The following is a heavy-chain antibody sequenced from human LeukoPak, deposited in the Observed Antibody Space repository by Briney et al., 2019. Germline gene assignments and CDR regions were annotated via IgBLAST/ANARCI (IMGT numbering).Heavy chain of an antibody. Sequence: PGGSLRLSCAASGFTFSSYAMSWVRQAPGKGLEWVSVIYSGGSTYYADSVKGRFTISRDNSKNTLYLQMKSLAAEDTAVYYCARLDGPTVTSFDYWGQGTLVTVSS. CDR1: GFTFSSYA. D-gene: IGHD4-17*01. CDR3: ARLDGPTVTSFDY. V-gene: IGHV3-53*01. J-gene: IGHJ4*02. CDR2: IYSGGST.